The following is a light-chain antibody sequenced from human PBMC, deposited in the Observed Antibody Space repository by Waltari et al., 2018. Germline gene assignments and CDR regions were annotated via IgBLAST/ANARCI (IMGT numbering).Light chain of an antibody. CDR3: QQYSSVPVT. CDR2: WAS. CDR1: QSVLSSFNNKNS. Sequence: DIVMTQSPDSLAVSLGERATINCKSSQSVLSSFNNKNSLALYQQKPGQPPNLLIYWASTRESGVPDRFSGSGSDTDFTLTISSLQAEDVAVYYCQQYSSVPVTFGQGTKVEIK. J-gene: IGKJ1*01. V-gene: IGKV4-1*01.